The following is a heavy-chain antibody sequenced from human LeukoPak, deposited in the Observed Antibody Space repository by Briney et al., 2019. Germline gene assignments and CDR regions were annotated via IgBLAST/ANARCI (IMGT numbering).Heavy chain of an antibody. CDR2: IDTDGGSA. V-gene: IGHV3-74*01. CDR1: GFTLSRYW. D-gene: IGHD3-16*01. Sequence: PGGSLRLSCAASGFTLSRYWMHWVRQAPGKGLVWVSRIDTDGGSATYADSVKGRFTISRGNAKNTLYLQMNSLRAEDTAVYFCARDRLAFGEALFDYWGQGTLVTVSS. J-gene: IGHJ4*02. CDR3: ARDRLAFGEALFDY.